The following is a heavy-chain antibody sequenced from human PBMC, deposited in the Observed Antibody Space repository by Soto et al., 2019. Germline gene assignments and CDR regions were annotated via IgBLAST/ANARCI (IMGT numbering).Heavy chain of an antibody. Sequence: GGSLRLSCAASGFAFSRYGMHWVRQAPDKGLEWVAVIWYDGTDNYYADSVKGRFTISRDNSKNTLYLQVDSLRVDDTAVYYCAKDHSSSLDAMDVWGQGTTVTVSS. CDR1: GFAFSRYG. CDR2: IWYDGTDN. CDR3: AKDHSSSLDAMDV. D-gene: IGHD6-13*01. V-gene: IGHV3-33*06. J-gene: IGHJ6*02.